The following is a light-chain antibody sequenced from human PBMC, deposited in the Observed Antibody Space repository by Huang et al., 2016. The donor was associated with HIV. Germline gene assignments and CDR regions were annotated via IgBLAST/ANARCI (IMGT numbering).Light chain of an antibody. CDR2: GAS. Sequence: EIVMTQSPATLSVSPGERAARSCRASQSVSSNLAWYQQKPGQAPRLLMYGASTRATGIPARFSGSGSGTEFTRTITSLQSEDFAIYYCQQYHNWPPWTFGQGTKVEIK. CDR3: QQYHNWPPWT. J-gene: IGKJ1*01. CDR1: QSVSSN. V-gene: IGKV3-15*01.